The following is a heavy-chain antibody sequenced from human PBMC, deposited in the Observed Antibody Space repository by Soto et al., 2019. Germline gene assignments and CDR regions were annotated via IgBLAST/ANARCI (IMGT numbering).Heavy chain of an antibody. Sequence: PSETLSLTCTVAGGSISSSSYYWGWIRQPPGKGLEWIGSIYYSGSTYYNPSLKSRVTISVDTSKNQFSLKLSSVTAADTAVYYCARGSRERITIFGVVIFDYWGQGTLVTVSS. CDR1: GGSISSSSYY. CDR2: IYYSGST. J-gene: IGHJ4*02. D-gene: IGHD3-3*01. CDR3: ARGSRERITIFGVVIFDY. V-gene: IGHV4-39*01.